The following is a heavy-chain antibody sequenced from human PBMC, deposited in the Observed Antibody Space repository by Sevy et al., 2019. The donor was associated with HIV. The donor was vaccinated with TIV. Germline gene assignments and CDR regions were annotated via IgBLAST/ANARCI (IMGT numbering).Heavy chain of an antibody. J-gene: IGHJ1*01. D-gene: IGHD3-16*01. CDR2: FKSKTDGGTT. CDR3: TTGGSLFQH. Sequence: GGSLRLSCVASGFTFSNVWMSWVRQAPGKGLEWVGHFKSKTDGGTTDDAAPVRGRFTISRDDSKNTLYLQMNSLKTEDIAVYYCTTGGSLFQHWGQGTLVTVSS. V-gene: IGHV3-15*01. CDR1: GFTFSNVW.